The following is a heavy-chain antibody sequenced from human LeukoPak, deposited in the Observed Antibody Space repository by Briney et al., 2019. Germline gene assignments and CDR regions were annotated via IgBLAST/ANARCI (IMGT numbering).Heavy chain of an antibody. V-gene: IGHV1-46*01. CDR3: ARVARAPYYEVDY. J-gene: IGHJ4*02. D-gene: IGHD3-22*01. Sequence: ASVKVSCKASGYTFTSYYMHWVRQAPGQGLERMGIINPSGGSTSYAQKFQGRVTMTRDTSTSTVYMELSSLRSEDTGVYYCARVARAPYYEVDYWGQGTLVTVSS. CDR1: GYTFTSYY. CDR2: INPSGGST.